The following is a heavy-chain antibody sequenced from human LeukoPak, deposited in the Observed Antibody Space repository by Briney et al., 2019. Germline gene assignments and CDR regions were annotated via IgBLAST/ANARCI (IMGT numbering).Heavy chain of an antibody. V-gene: IGHV1-18*01. Sequence: ASVKVSCKASGYTFTNYGISWARQAPGQGLEWMGWISIYNGNTNYAQNFQGRVAMTTDTSTSTAYMEVRSLRFDDTAVYYCARGLNSNFPNYYFDYWGQGTPVTVSS. CDR3: ARGLNSNFPNYYFDY. D-gene: IGHD4-11*01. CDR2: ISIYNGNT. CDR1: GYTFTNYG. J-gene: IGHJ4*02.